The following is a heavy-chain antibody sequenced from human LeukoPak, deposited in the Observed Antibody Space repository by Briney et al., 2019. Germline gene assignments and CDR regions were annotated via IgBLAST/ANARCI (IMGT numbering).Heavy chain of an antibody. V-gene: IGHV4-59*12. CDR1: GGSISSYY. D-gene: IGHD5-18*01. CDR3: ARGDMQAGPTAMALPFDY. CDR2: IYYSGST. Sequence: SETLSLTCTVSGGSISSYYWSWIRQPPGKGLEWIGYIYYSGSTYYNPSLKSRVTISVDTSKNQFSLKLSSVTAADTAVYYCARGDMQAGPTAMALPFDYWGQGTLVTVSS. J-gene: IGHJ4*02.